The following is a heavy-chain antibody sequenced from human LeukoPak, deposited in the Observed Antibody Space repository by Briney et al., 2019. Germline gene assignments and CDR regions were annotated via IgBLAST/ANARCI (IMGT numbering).Heavy chain of an antibody. V-gene: IGHV3-23*01. J-gene: IGHJ4*02. CDR2: ISGSGGTT. Sequence: GGSLRLSCAASGFTFSSYAMSWVRQAPGKGLEWVSSISGSGGTTYYADSVKGRFTISRDNSKNTLYLQMNSLRAEDRAVYYCAKRRRPGVAATRDFDYWGQGTLVTVSS. CDR1: GFTFSSYA. CDR3: AKRRRPGVAATRDFDY. D-gene: IGHD2-15*01.